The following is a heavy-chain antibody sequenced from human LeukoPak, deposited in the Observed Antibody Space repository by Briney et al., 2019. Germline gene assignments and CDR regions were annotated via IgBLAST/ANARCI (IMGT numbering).Heavy chain of an antibody. CDR3: ARDNGYSGYDP. CDR2: INQDGSEK. Sequence: GGSLRLSCAASGFTFSGHFMSWVRQAPGKGLEWVANINQDGSEKYYVESVKGRFTISRDNARDSLYLQMNSLRAEDTAVYYCARDNGYSGYDPWGQGTLVTVSS. D-gene: IGHD5-12*01. CDR1: GFTFSGHF. V-gene: IGHV3-7*01. J-gene: IGHJ5*02.